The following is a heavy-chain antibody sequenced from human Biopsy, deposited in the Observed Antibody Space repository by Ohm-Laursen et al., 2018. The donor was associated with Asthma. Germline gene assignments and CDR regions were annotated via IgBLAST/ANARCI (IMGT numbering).Heavy chain of an antibody. V-gene: IGHV3-30*03. D-gene: IGHD2-21*02. J-gene: IGHJ6*02. CDR2: ISYDGRET. CDR3: TRDRFYNSVTSESFYYGVDV. Sequence: SLRLSCAAAGFTFSRHALHWVRQAPGKGPEWVALISYDGRETGYVDSVKGRFTISRDNFRNTVHLQMSSLRPEDSAVYYCTRDRFYNSVTSESFYYGVDVWGQGTTVTVSS. CDR1: GFTFSRHA.